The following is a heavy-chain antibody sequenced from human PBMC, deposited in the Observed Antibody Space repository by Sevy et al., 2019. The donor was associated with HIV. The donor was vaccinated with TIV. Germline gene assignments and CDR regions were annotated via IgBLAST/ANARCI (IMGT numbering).Heavy chain of an antibody. Sequence: GGYLRLSCAASGFAFSTYGMHWVRQTPGKGLEWVAFIRSDGSKIYYPGSVKGRFTISRDNSKTTLYLQINSLKTEDTAVYYCAKEFRRPLYDFWSHKPVDLFDIWGHGTKVTVSS. CDR2: IRSDGSKI. D-gene: IGHD3-3*01. CDR3: AKEFRRPLYDFWSHKPVDLFDI. CDR1: GFAFSTYG. J-gene: IGHJ3*02. V-gene: IGHV3-30*02.